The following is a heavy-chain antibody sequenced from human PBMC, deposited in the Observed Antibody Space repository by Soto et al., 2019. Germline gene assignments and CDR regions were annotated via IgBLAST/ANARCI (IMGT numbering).Heavy chain of an antibody. CDR3: ARDGGNSGYYYYGMDV. Sequence: ASVKVSCKASGFSFSDYFMHWVRQAPGQGLEWMGIINPSGDSRNYAQKFQGRVTITRDTSTSTVYMELSRLRSDDTAVYYCARDGGNSGYYYYGMDVWGKGTTVTVSS. J-gene: IGHJ6*04. D-gene: IGHD2-21*02. CDR1: GFSFSDYF. CDR2: INPSGDSR. V-gene: IGHV1-46*01.